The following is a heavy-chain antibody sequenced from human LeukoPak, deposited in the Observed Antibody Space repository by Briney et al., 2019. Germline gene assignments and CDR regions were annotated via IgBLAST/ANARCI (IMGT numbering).Heavy chain of an antibody. D-gene: IGHD3-9*01. CDR2: INSDGSWT. V-gene: IGHV3-74*01. CDR1: GNYW. CDR3: ARDSERHDISTGFYSDWFDP. Sequence: PGGSLRLSCAASGNYWMHWVRQAPGKGLVWVSHINSDGSWTGYVDSVKGRFTISRDNAKNSLFLQMDSLRVEDTAMYYCARDSERHDISTGFYSDWFDPWGQGTLVAVSS. J-gene: IGHJ5*02.